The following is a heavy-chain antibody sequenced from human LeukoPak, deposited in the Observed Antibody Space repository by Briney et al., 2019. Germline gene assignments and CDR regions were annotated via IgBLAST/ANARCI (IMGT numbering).Heavy chain of an antibody. V-gene: IGHV3-7*01. CDR3: ARVRSAAAGPLDY. CDR1: GFTVFNYW. J-gene: IGHJ4*02. Sequence: GGSLRLSCAASGFTVFNYWMSWVRQAPGRGLEWVANINHDATEKYYVDSVKGRFTISRDNAKKSLYLQMNRLRADDTAVYHCARVRSAAAGPLDYWGQGTLVTVSS. CDR2: INHDATEK. D-gene: IGHD6-13*01.